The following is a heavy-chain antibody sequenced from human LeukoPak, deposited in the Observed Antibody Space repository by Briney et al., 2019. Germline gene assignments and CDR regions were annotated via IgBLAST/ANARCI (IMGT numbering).Heavy chain of an antibody. CDR2: VDQTGSP. CDR1: GGSLRSDRHN. V-gene: IGHV4-39*07. CDR3: ARDLGGYPFFMDV. D-gene: IGHD2-15*01. J-gene: IGHJ6*03. Sequence: SETLSLTCSVSGGSLRSDRHNWAWVRQSADKGLEHIGSVDQTGSPYYNPPLKSRVTISVDTSNKPFSLNLTSVTAADTAVYYCARDLGGYPFFMDVWGKGITVTVSS.